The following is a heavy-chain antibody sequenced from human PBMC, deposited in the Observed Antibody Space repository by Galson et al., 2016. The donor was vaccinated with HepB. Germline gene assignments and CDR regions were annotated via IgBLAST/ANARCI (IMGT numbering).Heavy chain of an antibody. Sequence: PALVKPTQTLTLTCTFSGFSLSTSGVGVGWIRQPPGKALEWLALIYGNDDKRYTPSLKSRLTITKDTSKSQVVLTMTNMDPVDTATYYFANNDWHCKGGTCFDCVGQGTLVTVSS. CDR3: ANNDWHCKGGTCFDC. CDR1: GFSLSTSGVG. V-gene: IGHV2-5*01. CDR2: IYGNDDK. J-gene: IGHJ4*02. D-gene: IGHD2-15*01.